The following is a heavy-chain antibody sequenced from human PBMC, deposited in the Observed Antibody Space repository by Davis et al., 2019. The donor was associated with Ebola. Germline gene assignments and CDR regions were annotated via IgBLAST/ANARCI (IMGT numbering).Heavy chain of an antibody. Sequence: ASVKVSCKASGYTFTSYYMHWVRQAPGQGLEWMGIINPSGGSTSYAQKFQGRVTMTRDTSTSTVYMELSSLRSEDTAVYYCARGDIVLMDLNYYYYYGMDVWGQGTTVTVSS. CDR3: ARGDIVLMDLNYYYYYGMDV. V-gene: IGHV1-46*01. D-gene: IGHD2-8*01. J-gene: IGHJ6*02. CDR1: GYTFTSYY. CDR2: INPSGGST.